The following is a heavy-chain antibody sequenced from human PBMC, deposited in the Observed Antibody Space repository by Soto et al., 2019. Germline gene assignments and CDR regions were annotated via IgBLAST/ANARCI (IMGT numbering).Heavy chain of an antibody. V-gene: IGHV4-30-4*01. J-gene: IGHJ2*01. D-gene: IGHD3-10*01. CDR1: DGSISNGDYY. CDR3: ARGRRYYYGSGSYNRAFDL. Sequence: SETLSLTCTVSDGSISNGDYYWSWIRQPPGKGLEWIGYIYYSGSTYYNPSLKSRVTISVDTSKNQFSLKLSSVTAADTAVYYCARGRRYYYGSGSYNRAFDLWGRGTLVTSPQ. CDR2: IYYSGST.